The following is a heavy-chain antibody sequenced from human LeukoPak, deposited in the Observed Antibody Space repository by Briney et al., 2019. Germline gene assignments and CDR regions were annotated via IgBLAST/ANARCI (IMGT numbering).Heavy chain of an antibody. D-gene: IGHD4-17*01. CDR2: ISYDGSNK. J-gene: IGHJ6*03. CDR3: AKSQDPWGYGERVGSHYMDV. Sequence: GGSLRLSCAASGFTFSSYGMHWVRQVPGKGLEWVAVISYDGSNKYYADSVKGRFTISRDNSKNTLYLQMNSLRAEDTAVYYCAKSQDPWGYGERVGSHYMDVWGKGTTVTVSS. CDR1: GFTFSSYG. V-gene: IGHV3-30*18.